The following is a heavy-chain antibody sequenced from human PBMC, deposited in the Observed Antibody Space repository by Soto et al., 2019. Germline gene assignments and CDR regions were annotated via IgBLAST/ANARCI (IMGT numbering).Heavy chain of an antibody. CDR3: ARDRTDSGYYTNWLDP. Sequence: VKVSCKASGGTFGSDAITWVRQAPGQGLEWVGRIIPIFGTTNYAQNLHGRVTISADKSTLTSYMELHSLTSDDTALYYCARDRTDSGYYTNWLDPWGQGTQVTVSS. D-gene: IGHD3-22*01. CDR1: GGTFGSDA. J-gene: IGHJ5*02. CDR2: IIPIFGTT. V-gene: IGHV1-69*06.